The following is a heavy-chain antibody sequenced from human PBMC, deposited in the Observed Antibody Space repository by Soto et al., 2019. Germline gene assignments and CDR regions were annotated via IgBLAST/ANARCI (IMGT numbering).Heavy chain of an antibody. D-gene: IGHD3-22*01. CDR1: GFTFINAW. Sequence: GGSLRLSCASSGFTFINAWMSWVRQAPGKGLEWVGRIKSKTDGGTTDYAAPVKGRFTISRDDSKNTLYLQMNSLKTEDTAVYYCTTENQPPSGYYYDSSGYYYAFRDYWGQGTLVTVS. J-gene: IGHJ4*02. V-gene: IGHV3-15*01. CDR2: IKSKTDGGTT. CDR3: TTENQPPSGYYYDSSGYYYAFRDY.